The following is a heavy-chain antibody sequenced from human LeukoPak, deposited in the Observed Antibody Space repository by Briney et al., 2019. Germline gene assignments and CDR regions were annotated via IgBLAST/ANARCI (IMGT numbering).Heavy chain of an antibody. CDR3: AKDRTYYYGSSGYFTY. V-gene: IGHV3-23*01. Sequence: TGGSLRLSCGASGFTFSTYAVTWVRQAPGKGLEWVSAITGGGDSTYYADSVKGRFTISRDNSKSTLYLQMNSLRAEDTAVYFCAKDRTYYYGSSGYFTYWGQGTLVTVSS. CDR1: GFTFSTYA. D-gene: IGHD3-22*01. CDR2: ITGGGDST. J-gene: IGHJ4*02.